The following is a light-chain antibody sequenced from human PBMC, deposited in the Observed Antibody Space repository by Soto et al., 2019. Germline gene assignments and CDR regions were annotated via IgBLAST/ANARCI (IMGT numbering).Light chain of an antibody. Sequence: QSALTQPRSVSGSPGQSVTISCTGTSSDVGANNYVSWYQQHPGKVPKLMIYDVSKRPSGVPDRFSGSKSGNTASLTISGLQAEDEADYYCCSYAGSYTLRVFGGGTTLTVL. J-gene: IGLJ2*01. CDR1: SSDVGANNY. CDR2: DVS. V-gene: IGLV2-11*01. CDR3: CSYAGSYTLRV.